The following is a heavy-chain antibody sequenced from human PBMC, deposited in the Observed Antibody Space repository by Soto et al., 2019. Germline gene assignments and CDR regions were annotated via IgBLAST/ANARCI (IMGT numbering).Heavy chain of an antibody. V-gene: IGHV5-51*01. Sequence: GESLKISCQGSGYSFTSNWIGWVRQMPGKGLEWMGIINPADSDIKYSPSFQGQVTISADKSIGTAYLQWSSLKASDTAMYYCARHQRDDASRKIDCWGQGALVTVSS. D-gene: IGHD3-16*01. CDR1: GYSFTSNW. J-gene: IGHJ4*02. CDR3: ARHQRDDASRKIDC. CDR2: INPADSDI.